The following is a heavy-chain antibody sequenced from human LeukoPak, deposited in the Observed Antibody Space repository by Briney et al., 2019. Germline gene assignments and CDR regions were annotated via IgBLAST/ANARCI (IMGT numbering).Heavy chain of an antibody. CDR2: ISYSGST. Sequence: SETLSLTCTVSGGSISSYYWSWIRQPPGKGLEWIGYISYSGSTNYNPSLKSRVSISVETSKNQFSLKLSSVTAADTAVYYCARGNWNYASFWFDPWGQGTLVTISS. D-gene: IGHD1-7*01. V-gene: IGHV4-59*01. CDR3: ARGNWNYASFWFDP. J-gene: IGHJ5*02. CDR1: GGSISSYY.